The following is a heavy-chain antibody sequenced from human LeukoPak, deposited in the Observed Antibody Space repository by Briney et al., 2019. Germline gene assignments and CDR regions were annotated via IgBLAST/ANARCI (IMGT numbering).Heavy chain of an antibody. CDR1: GGSISSSSYY. D-gene: IGHD2-2*01. CDR3: ARRMPYCSSTSCHRYYFDY. V-gene: IGHV4-39*01. J-gene: IGHJ4*02. CDR2: IYYSGST. Sequence: PSETLSLTCTVSGGSISSSSYYWGWIRQPPGKGLEWIGCIYYSGSTYYNPSLKSRVTISVDTSKNQFSLKLSSVTAADTAVYYCARRMPYCSSTSCHRYYFDYWGQGTLVTVSS.